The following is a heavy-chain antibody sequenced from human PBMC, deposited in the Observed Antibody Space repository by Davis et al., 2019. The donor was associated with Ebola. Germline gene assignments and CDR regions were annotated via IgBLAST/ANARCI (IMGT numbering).Heavy chain of an antibody. CDR2: ISSNGGST. J-gene: IGHJ4*02. D-gene: IGHD6-19*01. CDR3: ARVRAVAFFDY. Sequence: ESLKISCAASGFTFSSYAMHWVRQAPGKGLEYVSAISSNGGSTYYANSVKGRFTISRDNSKNTLYLQMGSLRAEDMAVYYCARVRAVAFFDYWGQGTLVTVSS. V-gene: IGHV3-64*01. CDR1: GFTFSSYA.